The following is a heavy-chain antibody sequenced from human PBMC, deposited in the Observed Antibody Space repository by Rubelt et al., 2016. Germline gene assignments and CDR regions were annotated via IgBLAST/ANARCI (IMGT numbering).Heavy chain of an antibody. D-gene: IGHD6-13*01. CDR3: ARGSRTFDY. CDR2: ISPNRGGP. V-gene: IGHV1-2*04. J-gene: IGHJ4*02. Sequence: QVQLVQSGAEVKKPGASVKVSCKTSGYTFTDYCLHWVRQAPGQGLEWMGWISPNRGGPNYAQQFQGWGTMTRDTSVSTADMDLSSLTSEDTAVYYCARGSRTFDYWGQGTLLTVSS. CDR1: GYTFTDYC.